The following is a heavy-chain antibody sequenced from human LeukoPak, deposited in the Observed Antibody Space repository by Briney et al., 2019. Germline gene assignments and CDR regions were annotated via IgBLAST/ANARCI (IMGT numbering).Heavy chain of an antibody. J-gene: IGHJ4*02. Sequence: GGSLRPSCAVSGFGVSVHHMAWVRQAPGKGLEWVSVRQPGNVSYYADSVKGRFTTSTDNSKNILYLQIKDLRAVDTALYYCARERDYDTYFDYWGQGTLVIVSS. V-gene: IGHV3-53*01. D-gene: IGHD3-22*01. CDR1: GFGVSVHH. CDR2: RQPGNVS. CDR3: ARERDYDTYFDY.